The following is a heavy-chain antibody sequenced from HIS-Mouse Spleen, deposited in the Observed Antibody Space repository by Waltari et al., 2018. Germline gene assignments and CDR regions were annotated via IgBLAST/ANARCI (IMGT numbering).Heavy chain of an antibody. CDR1: GGSISSSSYY. D-gene: IGHD6-13*01. V-gene: IGHV4-39*07. CDR3: ARLAAAGTY. CDR2: IYYSGST. J-gene: IGHJ4*02. Sequence: QLQLQESGPGLVKPSETLSLTCTVPGGSISSSSYYWVWIRQPPGKGLEWIGSIYYSGSTYDNPSLKSRVTISVDTSKNQFSLKLSSVTAADTAVYYCARLAAAGTYWGQGTLVTVSS.